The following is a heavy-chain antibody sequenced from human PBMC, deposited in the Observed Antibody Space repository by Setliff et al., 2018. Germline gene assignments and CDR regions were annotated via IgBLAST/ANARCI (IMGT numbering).Heavy chain of an antibody. CDR3: ARGAYIGLDY. CDR1: GDSISSGYYY. D-gene: IGHD4-4*01. CDR2: FYTSGNT. J-gene: IGHJ4*02. Sequence: KTSETLSLTCTVSGDSISSGYYYWTWIRQSAGKGLEWIGHFYTSGNTNYNPSLKSRVTISVDTSKNQFSLKLNSVTAADTAVYYCARGAYIGLDYWGQGTLVTVSS. V-gene: IGHV4-61*09.